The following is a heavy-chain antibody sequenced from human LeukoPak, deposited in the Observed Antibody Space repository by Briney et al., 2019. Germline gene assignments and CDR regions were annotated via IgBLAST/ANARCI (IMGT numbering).Heavy chain of an antibody. D-gene: IGHD3-9*01. CDR1: GYTFTGYY. V-gene: IGHV1-18*04. CDR2: ISAYNGNT. CDR3: ARVYDILTGYDYYMDV. J-gene: IGHJ6*03. Sequence: ASVKVSCKASGYTFTGYYMHWVRQAPGQGLEWMGWISAYNGNTNYAQKLQGRVTMTTDTSTSTAYMELRSLRSDDTAVYYCARVYDILTGYDYYMDVWGKGTTVTISS.